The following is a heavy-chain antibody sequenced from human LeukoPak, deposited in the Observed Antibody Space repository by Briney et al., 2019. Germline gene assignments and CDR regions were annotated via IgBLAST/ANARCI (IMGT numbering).Heavy chain of an antibody. Sequence: GGSLRLSCAASGFTFSNFGMHWVRQAPGKGLEWVAVISDDGSNIHYADSVKGRFTISRDNFRNTLFLQTSSLRGEDTAVYYCAKDRIEWFGELLSSFDFWGQGTLVAVSS. J-gene: IGHJ4*02. V-gene: IGHV3-30*18. CDR3: AKDRIEWFGELLSSFDF. D-gene: IGHD3-10*01. CDR1: GFTFSNFG. CDR2: ISDDGSNI.